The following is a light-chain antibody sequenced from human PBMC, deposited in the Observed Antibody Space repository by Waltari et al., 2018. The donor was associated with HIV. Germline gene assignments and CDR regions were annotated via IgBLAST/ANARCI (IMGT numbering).Light chain of an antibody. CDR2: DVI. CDR3: SSHAGSKVV. CDR1: SSDVGGYNY. Sequence: QSVLTQPPSASGSPGQSVTLSCTGTSSDVGGYNYVSWHQQHPGKAPKLMIYDVIKGPSGVPDRFSGSKSGNTASLTVSGLQPEDEADYYCSSHAGSKVVFGGGTRLTVL. V-gene: IGLV2-8*01. J-gene: IGLJ2*01.